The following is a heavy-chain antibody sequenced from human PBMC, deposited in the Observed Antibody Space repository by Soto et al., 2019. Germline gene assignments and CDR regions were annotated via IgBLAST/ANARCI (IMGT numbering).Heavy chain of an antibody. J-gene: IGHJ4*02. Sequence: QVQLVESGGGVVQPGRSLRLSCAASGFTFSNYAMHWVRQAPGKGLEWVAVISYDGSNTYNADSVKGRFAISRDNSKNTLYLQMNSLRTEDTAVYYCARGKYCYGDYWGQGTLVIVSS. V-gene: IGHV3-30*09. CDR3: ARGKYCYGDY. D-gene: IGHD5-18*01. CDR1: GFTFSNYA. CDR2: ISYDGSNT.